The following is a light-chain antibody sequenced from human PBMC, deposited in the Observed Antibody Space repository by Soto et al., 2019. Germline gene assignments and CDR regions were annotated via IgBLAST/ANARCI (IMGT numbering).Light chain of an antibody. Sequence: QSALTQPASVSGSPGQSITISCTGTSSDVGSYNLVSWYQQHPGKAPKFMIYEATKRPSGVSNRFSGSKSGNTASLTISGLQDEDEADYYCCSYAGSSTYVFGTGTQLTVL. CDR2: EAT. CDR1: SSDVGSYNL. V-gene: IGLV2-23*01. CDR3: CSYAGSSTYV. J-gene: IGLJ1*01.